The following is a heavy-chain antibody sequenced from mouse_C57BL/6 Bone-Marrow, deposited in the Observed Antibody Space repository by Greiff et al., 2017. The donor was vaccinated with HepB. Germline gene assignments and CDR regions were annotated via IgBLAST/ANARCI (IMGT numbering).Heavy chain of an antibody. CDR1: GFNIKDYY. CDR3: ARWAVYYYLRYFCY. Sequence: EVQLVESGAELVKPGASVKLSCTASGFNIKDYYMHWVKQRTEQGLEWIGRIDPEDGETKYAPKFQGKATITADTSSNTADLQLSSLTSEDTAVYYCARWAVYYYLRYFCYWGQGTTLTVSS. D-gene: IGHD1-1*02. V-gene: IGHV14-2*01. CDR2: IDPEDGET. J-gene: IGHJ2*01.